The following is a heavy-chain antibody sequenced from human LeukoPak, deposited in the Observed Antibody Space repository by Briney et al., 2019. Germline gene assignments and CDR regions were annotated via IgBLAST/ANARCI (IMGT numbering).Heavy chain of an antibody. J-gene: IGHJ4*02. D-gene: IGHD4-23*01. CDR1: GYTFTSYA. V-gene: IGHV1-3*01. CDR2: INVGSGNT. Sequence: ASVNVSCKTSGYTFTSYAIHWVRQAPGQRLECMGWINVGSGNTKSSQKFQGRVTITRDTSASTAYMELSSLTSEDTAVYYCAREPYGGNQFDYWGQGTLVSVSS. CDR3: AREPYGGNQFDY.